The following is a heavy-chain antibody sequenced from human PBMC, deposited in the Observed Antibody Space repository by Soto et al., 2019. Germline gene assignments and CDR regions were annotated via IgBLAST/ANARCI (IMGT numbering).Heavy chain of an antibody. J-gene: IGHJ4*02. CDR1: GFTFSSYA. Sequence: ESGGGVVQPGRSLRLSCAASGFTFSSYAMHWVRQAPGKGLEWVAVISYDGSNKYYADSVKGRFTISRDNSKNTLYLQMNSLRAEDTAVYYCARDYGSGSYPPLDWGQGTLVTVSS. CDR2: ISYDGSNK. CDR3: ARDYGSGSYPPLD. V-gene: IGHV3-30-3*01. D-gene: IGHD3-10*01.